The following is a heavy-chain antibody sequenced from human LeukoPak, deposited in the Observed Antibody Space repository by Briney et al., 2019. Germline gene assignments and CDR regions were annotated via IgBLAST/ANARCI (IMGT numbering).Heavy chain of an antibody. Sequence: GGSLRLSCAASGFTVSSNYMSWVRQAPGKGLEWVSVLYSGGSTDYADSVKGRFTMSRDNSKNMLYLQMNSLRVDGTAVYFCARGRGYSGYDVSLPFDYWGQGTLVTVSS. V-gene: IGHV3-66*01. CDR2: LYSGGST. CDR3: ARGRGYSGYDVSLPFDY. J-gene: IGHJ4*02. D-gene: IGHD5-12*01. CDR1: GFTVSSNY.